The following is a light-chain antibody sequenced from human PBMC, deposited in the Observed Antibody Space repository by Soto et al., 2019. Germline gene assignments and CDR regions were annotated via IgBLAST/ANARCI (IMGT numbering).Light chain of an antibody. J-gene: IGKJ1*01. Sequence: DIQMTQSPSSVSASVGDRVTITCRASQAIDSWLAWYQQKPGEAPKLLIFTGSLLHSGVPPRFSGSEFGTDCTLTVGSVQYEDFATYYCRLTLSFPSTFGRGTVV. CDR1: QAIDSW. V-gene: IGKV1-12*02. CDR3: RLTLSFPST. CDR2: TGS.